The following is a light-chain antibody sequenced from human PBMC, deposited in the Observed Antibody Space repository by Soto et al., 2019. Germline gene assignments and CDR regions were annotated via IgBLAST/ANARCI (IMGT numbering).Light chain of an antibody. Sequence: QSVLTQPSSASGTPGQTVTISCSGSNSNLGSNSANWLQQFPGTAPKVLIYYCNRRPSGVLDRFSGSRSGTSASLAISGLQSEDEADYYCAAWDDSLSGSVFGGGTKLTVL. CDR1: NSNLGSNS. CDR2: YCN. V-gene: IGLV1-44*01. J-gene: IGLJ3*02. CDR3: AAWDDSLSGSV.